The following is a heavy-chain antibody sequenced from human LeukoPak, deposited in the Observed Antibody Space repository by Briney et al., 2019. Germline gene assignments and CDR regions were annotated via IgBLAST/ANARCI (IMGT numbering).Heavy chain of an antibody. CDR3: PKDPSGYPYYYYMDV. D-gene: IGHD3-3*01. CDR1: GFTFSSYG. CDR2: IWYDGSNK. J-gene: IGHJ6*03. Sequence: GGSLRLSCAASGFTFSSYGMHWVRQAPGKGLEWVAVIWYDGSNKYYADSVKGRFTISRDNSKNTLYLQMNSLRAEDTAVYYCPKDPSGYPYYYYMDVWGKGTTVTVSS. V-gene: IGHV3-33*06.